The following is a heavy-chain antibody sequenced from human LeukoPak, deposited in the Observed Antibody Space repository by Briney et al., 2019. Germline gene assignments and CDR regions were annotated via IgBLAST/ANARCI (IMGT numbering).Heavy chain of an antibody. CDR2: ISYDGSNK. Sequence: GGSLRLSCAASGFTFSSYGMHWVRQAPGKGLEWVAVISYDGSNKYYADSVKGRFTISRDNSKNTLYLQMNSLRAEDTAVYYCARGSKGWGQGTLVTVSS. D-gene: IGHD3-10*01. J-gene: IGHJ4*02. CDR1: GFTFSSYG. V-gene: IGHV3-30*03. CDR3: ARGSKG.